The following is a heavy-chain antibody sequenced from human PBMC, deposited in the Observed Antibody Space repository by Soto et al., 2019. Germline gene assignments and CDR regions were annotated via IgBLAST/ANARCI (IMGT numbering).Heavy chain of an antibody. V-gene: IGHV3-30*03. CDR1: GFPFTSYG. D-gene: IGHD3-10*01. CDR2: ISYDGSDK. J-gene: IGHJ4*02. Sequence: QVQVVESGGGVVQPGRSLRLSCAASGFPFTSYGMHWVREGPDKGLEWVAIISYDGSDKYYADSVKGRFTISRDNSKNTLYLQMNSLRPEDTALYYCVGGQYYFGYRGQGTLVIVSS. CDR3: VGGQYYFGY.